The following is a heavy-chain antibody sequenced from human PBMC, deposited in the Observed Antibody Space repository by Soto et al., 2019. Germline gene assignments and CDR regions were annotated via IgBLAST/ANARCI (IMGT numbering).Heavy chain of an antibody. CDR2: IYYSGST. D-gene: IGHD1-26*01. CDR3: ASALNSGSYYALGFMLPFDY. J-gene: IGHJ4*02. V-gene: IGHV4-31*03. Sequence: PSDTLSLTCTVSGGSISIGGYYWSWIRQHPGKGLEWIGYIYYSGSTYYNPSLKSRVTISVDTSKNQFSLKLSSVTAADTAVYYCASALNSGSYYALGFMLPFDYWGQGTLVTVSS. CDR1: GGSISIGGYY.